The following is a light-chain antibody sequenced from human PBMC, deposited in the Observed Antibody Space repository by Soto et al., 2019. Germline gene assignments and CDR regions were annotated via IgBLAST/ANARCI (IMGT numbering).Light chain of an antibody. CDR2: DAS. V-gene: IGKV1-5*01. CDR1: QSFSTW. Sequence: DIQMTQSPSTLSASVGDRVTITCRASQSFSTWLAWYQQKPGKAPKLLIYDASTLEAGVPSRFSGSGSGTEFTLTISSLQPDDFATYYCQQYNSFSSITFGQGTRLENK. CDR3: QQYNSFSSIT. J-gene: IGKJ5*01.